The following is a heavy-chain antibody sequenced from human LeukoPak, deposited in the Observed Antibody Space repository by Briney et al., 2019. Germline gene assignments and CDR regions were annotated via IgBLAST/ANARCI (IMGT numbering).Heavy chain of an antibody. CDR1: GLTLSDHQ. CDR2: SRSKGYSYTT. Sequence: GGSLRLSCAVSGLTLSDHQMDWVRQAPGKGLEWVGRSRSKGYSYTTEYAASVKGRFTISRDDSKNSLYLQMNSLRTEDTAVYFCARVYCSGDCYSDYWGQGTLVTVSS. J-gene: IGHJ4*02. CDR3: ARVYCSGDCYSDY. D-gene: IGHD2-21*02. V-gene: IGHV3-72*01.